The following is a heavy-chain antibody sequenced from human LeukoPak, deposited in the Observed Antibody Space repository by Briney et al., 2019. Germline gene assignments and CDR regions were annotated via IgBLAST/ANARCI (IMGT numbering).Heavy chain of an antibody. CDR1: GYTFTGYY. CDR3: ALLPILYYYYGMDV. J-gene: IGHJ6*02. CDR2: INPNSGGT. Sequence: ASVKVSCKASGYTFTGYYMHWVRQAPGQGLEWMGRINPNSGGTNYAQKIQGRVTMTRDTSISTAYMELSRLRSDDTAVYYCALLPILYYYYGMDVWGQGTTVTVSS. D-gene: IGHD2-15*01. V-gene: IGHV1-2*06.